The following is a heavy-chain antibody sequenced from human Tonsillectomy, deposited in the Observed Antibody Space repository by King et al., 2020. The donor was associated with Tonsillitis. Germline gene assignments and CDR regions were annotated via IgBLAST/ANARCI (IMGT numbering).Heavy chain of an antibody. J-gene: IGHJ4*02. CDR1: GGSISNYY. D-gene: IGHD3-22*01. CDR2: ISYSGST. Sequence: QLQESGPGLVKPSETLSLTCTVSGGSISNYYWSWLRQPPGKGLELIGYISYSGSTNYNPSLKSRVTISADTSKNQFSLNLSSVTGADTAVYYCARLGSMIVVGERYFDYWGQGTLVTVSS. V-gene: IGHV4-59*01. CDR3: ARLGSMIVVGERYFDY.